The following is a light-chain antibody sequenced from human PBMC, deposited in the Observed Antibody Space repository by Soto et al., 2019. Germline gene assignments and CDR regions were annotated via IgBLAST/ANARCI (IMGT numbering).Light chain of an antibody. CDR1: QSVRSN. J-gene: IGKJ2*01. CDR3: QQYNNWPRT. CDR2: GAS. Sequence: EIGMTQSPATLSVSPGDRATLSCRASQSVRSNLAWYQQKPGQAPRLLIYGASTRATGIPARFSGSGSGTEFTLTLSSLQSEDFALYYCQQYNNWPRTFGQGTQLEIK. V-gene: IGKV3-15*01.